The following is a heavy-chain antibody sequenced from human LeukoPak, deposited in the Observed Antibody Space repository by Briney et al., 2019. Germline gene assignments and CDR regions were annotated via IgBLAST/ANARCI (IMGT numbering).Heavy chain of an antibody. Sequence: PGRSLRLSCAASGFTFDDYAMHWVRQAPGKGLEWVSGISWNSGTIGYADSVKGRFTISRENAKNSLYLQMNSLRAEDMALYYCAKGRRYSMSTDFGYWGQGTLVTVSS. CDR2: ISWNSGTI. V-gene: IGHV3-9*03. J-gene: IGHJ4*02. CDR1: GFTFDDYA. D-gene: IGHD2/OR15-2a*01. CDR3: AKGRRYSMSTDFGY.